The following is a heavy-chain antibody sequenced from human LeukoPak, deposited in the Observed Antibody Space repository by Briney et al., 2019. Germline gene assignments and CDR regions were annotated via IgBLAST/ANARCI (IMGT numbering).Heavy chain of an antibody. CDR2: IYYSGST. CDR3: TRGAGWLIDY. Sequence: SETLSLTCTVSGGSITNNYWSWIRQPPGKGLEWIGYIYYSGSTNYNPSLKSRVTISADTSKNQFSLKLNSMTTADTAVYYCTRGAGWLIDYWGQGILVTVSS. D-gene: IGHD3-16*01. J-gene: IGHJ4*02. CDR1: GGSITNNY. V-gene: IGHV4-59*01.